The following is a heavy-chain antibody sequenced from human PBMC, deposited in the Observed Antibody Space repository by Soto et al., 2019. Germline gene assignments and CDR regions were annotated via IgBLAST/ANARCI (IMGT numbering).Heavy chain of an antibody. CDR3: AKLGPYGSESYSFRYNWIDP. CDR1: GFSVSSSH. CDR2: IYSGGAT. Sequence: EVQLVDSGGGLIQPGGSLRLSCAASGFSVSSSHMIWVRQAPGKGLEWASVIYSGGATYYAVSVKGRFTISRDRSKNTVYLQMDGLRTEDTAVYHCAKLGPYGSESYSFRYNWIDPWGQGTLVTVSS. V-gene: IGHV3-53*01. D-gene: IGHD3-10*01. J-gene: IGHJ5*02.